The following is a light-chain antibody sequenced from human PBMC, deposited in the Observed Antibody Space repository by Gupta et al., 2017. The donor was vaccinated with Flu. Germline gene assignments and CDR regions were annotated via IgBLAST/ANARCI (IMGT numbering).Light chain of an antibody. V-gene: IGKV1-39*01. J-gene: IGKJ4*01. CDR2: DAS. CDR3: QQNDSKSPLT. Sequence: DIQMTQSPSSLSASVGDRVTITCRASQSISSYLNWYQQKPGKAPKLLIYDASSWQSGVPSRFSGSGFGKNLALTISSRQQEDFASYYCQQNDSKSPLTFGRGTKVEIK. CDR1: QSISSY.